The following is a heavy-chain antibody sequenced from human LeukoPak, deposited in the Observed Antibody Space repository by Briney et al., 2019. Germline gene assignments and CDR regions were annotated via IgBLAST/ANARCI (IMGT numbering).Heavy chain of an antibody. V-gene: IGHV1-2*02. Sequence: GASVKVSCKASGYTFTSYDINWVRQATGQGLEWMGWINPNSGGTNYAQKFQGRVTMTRDTSISTAYMELSRLRSDDTAVYYCARDGYSYGMDVWGQGTTVTVSS. CDR3: ARDGYSYGMDV. CDR1: GYTFTSYD. CDR2: INPNSGGT. D-gene: IGHD5-18*01. J-gene: IGHJ6*02.